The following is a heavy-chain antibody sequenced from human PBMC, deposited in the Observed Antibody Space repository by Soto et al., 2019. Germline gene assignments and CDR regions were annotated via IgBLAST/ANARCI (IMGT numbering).Heavy chain of an antibody. J-gene: IGHJ3*02. CDR2: IIPIFGTA. V-gene: IGHV1-69*01. CDR3: AREYLSSGYYRHDAFDI. Sequence: QVQLVQSGGEVKKPGSSVKVSCKASGGTFSSYAISWVRQAPGQGLEWMGGIIPIFGTANYAQKFQGRVTITADESTSTAYMELSSLRSEDTAVYYCAREYLSSGYYRHDAFDIWGQRTMVTVSS. CDR1: GGTFSSYA. D-gene: IGHD3-22*01.